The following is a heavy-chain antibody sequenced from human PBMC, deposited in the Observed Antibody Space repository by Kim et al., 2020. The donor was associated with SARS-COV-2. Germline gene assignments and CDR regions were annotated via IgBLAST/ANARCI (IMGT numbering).Heavy chain of an antibody. J-gene: IGHJ4*02. V-gene: IGHV5-51*01. CDR2: IYPGDSDT. Sequence: GESLNISCKGSGYSFTSYWIGWVRQMPGKGLEWMGIIYPGDSDTRYSPSFQGQVTISADKSISTAYLQWSSLKASDTAMYYCASLPSYCSSTSCYWSPVRYWGQGTLVTVSS. D-gene: IGHD2-2*01. CDR1: GYSFTSYW. CDR3: ASLPSYCSSTSCYWSPVRY.